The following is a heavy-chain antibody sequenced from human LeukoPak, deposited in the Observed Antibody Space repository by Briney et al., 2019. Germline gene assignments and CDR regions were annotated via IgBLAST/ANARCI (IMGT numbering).Heavy chain of an antibody. CDR2: IYYSGNT. J-gene: IGHJ4*02. D-gene: IGHD3/OR15-3a*01. CDR1: GGSISSTSYY. V-gene: IGHV4-39*01. CDR3: ARQTGSGLFILP. Sequence: SSETLSLTCTVSGGSISSTSYYWVWIRQSPGKGLEWIGSIYYSGNTYYNASLKSQVSISIDTSKNQFSLRLTSVAAADTAVYYCARQTGSGLFILPGGQGTLVTVSS.